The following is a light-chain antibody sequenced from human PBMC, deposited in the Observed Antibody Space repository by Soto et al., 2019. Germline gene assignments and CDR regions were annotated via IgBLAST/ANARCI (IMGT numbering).Light chain of an antibody. CDR3: QQSYNTPLT. J-gene: IGKJ4*01. CDR1: QSIGRY. Sequence: DIQMTQSPSSLSSSVGEKVTLTCRSSQSIGRYLTWYQQKPGKAPEFLIYGTSNWRSGVPSRFSGSGSGTDFTLTISSLQAEDFATYYCQQSYNTPLTFGGGTKVEIK. V-gene: IGKV1-39*01. CDR2: GTS.